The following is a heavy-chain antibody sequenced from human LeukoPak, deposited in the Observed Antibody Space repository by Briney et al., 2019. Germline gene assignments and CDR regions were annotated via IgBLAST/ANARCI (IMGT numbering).Heavy chain of an antibody. V-gene: IGHV7-4-1*02. J-gene: IGHJ5*02. CDR2: INTNTGNP. Sequence: ASVKASCKASGYTFTSYAMNWVRQAPGQGLEWMGWINTNTGNPTYAQGFTGRFVFSLDTSVSTAYLQISSLKAEDTAVYYCARLSGTTGPYNWFDPWGQGTLVTVSS. CDR3: ARLSGTTGPYNWFDP. D-gene: IGHD1-26*01. CDR1: GYTFTSYA.